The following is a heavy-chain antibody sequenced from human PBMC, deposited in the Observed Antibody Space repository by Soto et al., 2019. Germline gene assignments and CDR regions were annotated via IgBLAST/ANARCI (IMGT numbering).Heavy chain of an antibody. Sequence: GASVKVSCKVSGYTLTELSMHWVRQAPGKGLEWMGGFDPEDGETIYAQKFQGRVTMTEDTSTDTAYMELSSLRSEDTAVYYRATEYSSSSSYYYYYGMDVWGQGTTVTVSS. J-gene: IGHJ6*02. D-gene: IGHD6-6*01. CDR3: ATEYSSSSSYYYYYGMDV. CDR2: FDPEDGET. V-gene: IGHV1-24*01. CDR1: GYTLTELS.